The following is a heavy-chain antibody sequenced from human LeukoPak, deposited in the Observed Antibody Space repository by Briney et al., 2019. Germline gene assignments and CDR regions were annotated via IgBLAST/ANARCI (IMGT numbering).Heavy chain of an antibody. V-gene: IGHV3-7*01. CDR2: IKQDGSEK. J-gene: IGHJ4*02. D-gene: IGHD2-2*01. Sequence: PGGSLRLSCAASGFTFSSYWMSWVRQAPGKGLEWVANIKQDGSEKYYVDSVKGRFTISRDNAKNSLYLQMNSLRAEDTAVYYCAREFSYCSSTSCPFDYWGQGTLVTVSS. CDR3: AREFSYCSSTSCPFDY. CDR1: GFTFSSYW.